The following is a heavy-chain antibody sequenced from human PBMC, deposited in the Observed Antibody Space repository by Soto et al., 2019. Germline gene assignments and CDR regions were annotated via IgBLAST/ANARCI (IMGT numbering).Heavy chain of an antibody. V-gene: IGHV4-30-2*01. CDR2: IYDSGST. CDR3: ARPIRVAPVYFAIDV. CDR1: GGSISSGGYS. J-gene: IGHJ6*02. D-gene: IGHD3-3*01. Sequence: QMQLQESGSGLVKPSQTLSLTCTVSGGSISSGGYSWSWIRQPPGKGLEWIGYIYDSGSTYYNPSLKSSVTISVDRSKNQFSLKLSSVTAADTAVYFCARPIRVAPVYFAIDVWGQGTTVTVSS.